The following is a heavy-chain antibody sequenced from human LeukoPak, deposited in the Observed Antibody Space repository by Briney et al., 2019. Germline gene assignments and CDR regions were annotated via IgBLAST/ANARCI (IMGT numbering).Heavy chain of an antibody. J-gene: IGHJ4*02. Sequence: SVKVSCKASGGTFSSYAISWVRQAPGQGLEWMGRIIPIFGTANYAQKFQGRVTITTDESTSTAYMELSSLRSENTAVYYCARSAHWELLQVDSVWGQGTLVTVSS. V-gene: IGHV1-69*05. CDR1: GGTFSSYA. D-gene: IGHD1-26*01. CDR3: ARSAHWELLQVDSV. CDR2: IIPIFGTA.